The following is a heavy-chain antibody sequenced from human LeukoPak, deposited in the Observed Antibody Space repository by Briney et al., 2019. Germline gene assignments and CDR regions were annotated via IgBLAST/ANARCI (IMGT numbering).Heavy chain of an antibody. J-gene: IGHJ6*04. CDR1: SXXY. CDR2: XXXXGGT. D-gene: IGHD3-10*01. V-gene: IGHV4-38-2*02. CDR3: ARASGSYGSGSYYYSGMDV. Sequence: SXXYWGXSRQXXXKGLEGXXXXXXXGGTYYNPSLKSRFTISVDTSKNHFSLKLSSVTAADTALYYCARASGSYGSGSYYYSGMDVWGKGTTVTVSS.